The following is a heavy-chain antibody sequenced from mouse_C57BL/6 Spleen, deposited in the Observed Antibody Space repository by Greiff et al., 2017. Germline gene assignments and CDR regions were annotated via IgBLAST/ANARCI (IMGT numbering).Heavy chain of an antibody. D-gene: IGHD1-1*01. CDR1: GFTFSSYT. CDR3: ASTTVALYFDV. Sequence: EVQGVESGGGLVKPGGSLKLSCAASGFTFSSYTMSWVRQTPEKRLEWVATISGGGGNTYYPDSVKGRFTISRDNAKNTLYLQMSSLRSEDTALYYCASTTVALYFDVWGTGTPVTVSS. V-gene: IGHV5-9*01. CDR2: ISGGGGNT. J-gene: IGHJ1*03.